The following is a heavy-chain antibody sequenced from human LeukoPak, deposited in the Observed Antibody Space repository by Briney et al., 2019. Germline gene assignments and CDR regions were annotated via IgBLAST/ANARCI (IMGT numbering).Heavy chain of an antibody. D-gene: IGHD7-27*01. Sequence: GGSLRLSCAASGFTFSDYYMSWVRQAPGKGLEWVSYISSSSSYTNYADSVKGRFTISRDNAKNSLYLQMNSLRVEDTALYYCARVWAWGSGNYFDNWGQGTLVTVSS. V-gene: IGHV3-11*05. CDR3: ARVWAWGSGNYFDN. CDR2: ISSSSSYT. CDR1: GFTFSDYY. J-gene: IGHJ4*02.